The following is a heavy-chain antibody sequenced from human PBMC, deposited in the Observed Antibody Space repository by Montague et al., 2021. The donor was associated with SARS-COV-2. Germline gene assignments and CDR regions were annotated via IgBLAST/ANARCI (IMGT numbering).Heavy chain of an antibody. J-gene: IGHJ6*02. CDR3: ARVRYYGSGTSLGMDV. CDR1: GGSFSGYY. V-gene: IGHV4-34*01. Sequence: SETLSFTCAVYGGSFSGYYWSWIRQPPGKGLEWIGEINHSGSTNYNPSLKSRVTISVDTSKNQFSLKLSSVTAADTAVYYCARVRYYGSGTSLGMDVWGQGTTATVSS. CDR2: INHSGST. D-gene: IGHD3-10*01.